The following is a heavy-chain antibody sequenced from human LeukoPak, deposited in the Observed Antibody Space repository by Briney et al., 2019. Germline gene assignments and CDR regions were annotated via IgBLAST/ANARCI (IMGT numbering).Heavy chain of an antibody. CDR2: IIPILGIA. V-gene: IGHV1-69*02. D-gene: IGHD3-22*01. Sequence: ASVKVSCKASGGTFSSYTISWVRQAPGQGLEWMGRIIPILGIANYAQKFQGRVTITADKSTSTAYMELSSLRSEDTAVYYCARSPYYYDSSGCYYGYYYYYMDVWGKGTTVTVSS. CDR3: ARSPYYYDSSGCYYGYYYYYMDV. CDR1: GGTFSSYT. J-gene: IGHJ6*03.